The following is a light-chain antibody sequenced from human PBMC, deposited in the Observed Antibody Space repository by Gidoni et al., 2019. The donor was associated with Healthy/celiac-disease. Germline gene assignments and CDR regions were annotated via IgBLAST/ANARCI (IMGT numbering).Light chain of an antibody. Sequence: SYELTQPPSVSLSPGQTASITCSGDKLGDKYACWYQQKPGQSPVLVIYQDSKRPAGIPERFYGYNSGNTATLTISGTQAMDEADEDCQAWDRSTVVFGGGTKLTVL. CDR3: QAWDRSTVV. J-gene: IGLJ2*01. CDR2: QDS. V-gene: IGLV3-1*01. CDR1: KLGDKY.